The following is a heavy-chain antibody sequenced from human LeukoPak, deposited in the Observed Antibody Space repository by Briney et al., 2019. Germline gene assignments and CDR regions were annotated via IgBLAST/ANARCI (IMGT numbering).Heavy chain of an antibody. D-gene: IGHD3-9*01. CDR2: IIPIFGTA. J-gene: IGHJ4*02. V-gene: IGHV1-69*05. CDR1: GGTFSSYA. Sequence: ASVKVSCKASGGTFSSYAISWVRQAPGQGLEWMGGIIPIFGTANYAQKFQGRVTITTDESTSTAYMELSSLRSEDTAVYYCARQFRDILTGYVGYYLDYWGQGTLVTVSS. CDR3: ARQFRDILTGYVGYYLDY.